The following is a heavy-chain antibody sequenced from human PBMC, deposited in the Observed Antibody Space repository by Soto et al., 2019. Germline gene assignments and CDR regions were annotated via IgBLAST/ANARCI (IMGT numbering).Heavy chain of an antibody. Sequence: SETLSLTCAVYGGSFSGYYWSWIRQPPGKGLEWIGEINHSGSTNYNPSLKSRVTISVDTSKNQFSLKLSSVTAADTAVYYCARGNSYSSSSGGSLGDYWGQGTLVTVSS. V-gene: IGHV4-34*01. CDR2: INHSGST. CDR3: ARGNSYSSSSGGSLGDY. D-gene: IGHD6-6*01. J-gene: IGHJ4*02. CDR1: GGSFSGYY.